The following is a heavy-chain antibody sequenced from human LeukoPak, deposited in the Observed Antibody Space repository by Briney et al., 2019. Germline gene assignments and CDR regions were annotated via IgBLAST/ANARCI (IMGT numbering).Heavy chain of an antibody. J-gene: IGHJ3*02. CDR3: VREGTFASPEAGRWIDSFDI. V-gene: IGHV3-30*03. D-gene: IGHD6-13*01. CDR1: GFTFSSYG. Sequence: GRSLRLSCAASGFTFSSYGMHWVRQAPGKGLEWVAVISYDGSNKYYADSVKGRFTIFRDNANLYLQMNTLRPGDTAVYYCVREGTFASPEAGRWIDSFDIWGQGTMVTVSS. CDR2: ISYDGSNK.